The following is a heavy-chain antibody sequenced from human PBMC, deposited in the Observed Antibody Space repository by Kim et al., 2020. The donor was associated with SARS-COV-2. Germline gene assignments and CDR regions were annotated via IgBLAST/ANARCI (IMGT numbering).Heavy chain of an antibody. CDR2: INTNTGNP. J-gene: IGHJ6*02. Sequence: ASVKVSCKASGYTFTSYAMNWVRQAPGQGLEWMGWINTNTGNPTYAQGFTGRFVFSLDTSVSTAYLQISSLKAEDTAVYYCARDSHPRITPASGMDVWGQGTTVTVSS. D-gene: IGHD3-10*01. CDR3: ARDSHPRITPASGMDV. CDR1: GYTFTSYA. V-gene: IGHV7-4-1*02.